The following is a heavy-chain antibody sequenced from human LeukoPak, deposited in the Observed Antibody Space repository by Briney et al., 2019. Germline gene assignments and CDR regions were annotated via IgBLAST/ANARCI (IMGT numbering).Heavy chain of an antibody. V-gene: IGHV4-38-2*02. CDR1: GYSISSGYY. J-gene: IGHJ6*03. Sequence: SETLSLTCTVSGYSISSGYYWGWIRQPPGKGLEWIGSIYHSGSTYYNPSLKSRVTISVDTSKNQFSLKLSSVTAADTAVYYCAKGIIEGPIAAAGDYYYYYMDVWGKGTTVTISS. CDR2: IYHSGST. D-gene: IGHD6-13*01. CDR3: AKGIIEGPIAAAGDYYYYYMDV.